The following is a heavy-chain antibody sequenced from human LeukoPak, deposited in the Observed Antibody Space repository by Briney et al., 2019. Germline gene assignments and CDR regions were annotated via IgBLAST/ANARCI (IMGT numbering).Heavy chain of an antibody. J-gene: IGHJ4*02. CDR3: ARSYDILTPFDY. V-gene: IGHV4-38-2*02. Sequence: SETLSLTCTVSGYSISSGYYWGWIRQPPGKGLEWIGSIYHSGSTYYNPSLKSRVTISVDTSKNQFSLKLSSVTAADTAVYYCARSYDILTPFDYWGQGTLVTVSS. CDR1: GYSISSGYY. CDR2: IYHSGST. D-gene: IGHD3-9*01.